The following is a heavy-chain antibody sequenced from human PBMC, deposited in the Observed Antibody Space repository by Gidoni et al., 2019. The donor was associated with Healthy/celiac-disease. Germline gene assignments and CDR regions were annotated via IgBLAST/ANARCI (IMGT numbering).Heavy chain of an antibody. Sequence: EVQLVESGGGLVKPGGSLRLSCAASGFTFSSYSMNWVRQAPGKGLEWVSSISSSSSYIYYADSVKGRFTISRDNAKNSLYLQMNSLRAEDTAVYYCAIFSSGKEVVVITTDYWGQGTLVTVSS. CDR2: ISSSSSYI. CDR1: GFTFSSYS. D-gene: IGHD3-22*01. V-gene: IGHV3-21*01. CDR3: AIFSSGKEVVVITTDY. J-gene: IGHJ4*02.